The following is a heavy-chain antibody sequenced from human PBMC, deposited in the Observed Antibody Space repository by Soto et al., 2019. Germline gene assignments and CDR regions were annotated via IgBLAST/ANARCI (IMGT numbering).Heavy chain of an antibody. J-gene: IGHJ4*02. CDR3: VSWIFAQFDH. V-gene: IGHV3-23*05. D-gene: IGHD3-3*01. Sequence: PVGSLRLSCAASGFIFSGHTMSWVRQAPGTGLEWVSSIDQTGAYTNYAESVKGRFTISRDNSRNTLDLQMNSLRAADTALYYCVSWIFAQFDHWGQGTPVTVSS. CDR1: GFIFSGHT. CDR2: IDQTGAYT.